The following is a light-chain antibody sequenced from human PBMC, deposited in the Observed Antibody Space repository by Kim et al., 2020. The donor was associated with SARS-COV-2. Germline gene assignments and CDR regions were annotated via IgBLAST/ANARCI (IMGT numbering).Light chain of an antibody. CDR2: DAS. J-gene: IGKJ4*01. CDR3: QQRSI. V-gene: IGKV3-11*01. Sequence: ASLSLAPGERASPSCRASQSVSSYLAWYQQEPGQAPRLLIYDASNRATGIPARFSGSGSGTDFTLTISSLEPEDFAVYYCQQRSIFGGGTKVDIK. CDR1: QSVSSY.